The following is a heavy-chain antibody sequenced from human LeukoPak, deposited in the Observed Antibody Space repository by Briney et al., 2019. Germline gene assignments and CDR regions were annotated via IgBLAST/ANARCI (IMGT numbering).Heavy chain of an antibody. Sequence: GGSLRLSCAASRFTFSSYAMSWVRQAPGKGLEWVSGISGSGNSTYHADSVKGRFTISRDNSKNTLYLQMNSLRAEDAAVYYCAKPGEDGYTYGYDRFDYWGQGTLVTVSS. CDR3: AKPGEDGYTYGYDRFDY. CDR1: RFTFSSYA. J-gene: IGHJ4*02. D-gene: IGHD5-18*01. V-gene: IGHV3-23*01. CDR2: ISGSGNST.